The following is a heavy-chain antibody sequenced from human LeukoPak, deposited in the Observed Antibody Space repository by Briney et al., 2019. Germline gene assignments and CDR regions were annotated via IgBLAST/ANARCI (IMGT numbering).Heavy chain of an antibody. J-gene: IGHJ4*02. CDR2: ISGSGGTT. CDR1: GFTFNSFS. Sequence: PGGSLRLSCAASGFTFNSFSMNWVRQAPGRGLEWVSVISGSGGTTYYTDSVKGRFTISRDNSKNTLYLQMNSLRAEDTAVYYCAKGANCGGDCYSYFHYWGQGTLVTVSS. D-gene: IGHD2-21*02. V-gene: IGHV3-23*01. CDR3: AKGANCGGDCYSYFHY.